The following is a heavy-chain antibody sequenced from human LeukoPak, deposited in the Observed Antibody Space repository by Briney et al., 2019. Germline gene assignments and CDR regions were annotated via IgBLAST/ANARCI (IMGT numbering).Heavy chain of an antibody. CDR3: ARVITSAREEVDY. J-gene: IGHJ4*02. CDR1: GGSFSGYY. V-gene: IGHV4-34*01. CDR2: INHSGST. D-gene: IGHD3-16*01. Sequence: SETLSLTCAVYGGSFSGYYWSWIRQPPGKGLEWIGEINHSGSTNYNPSLKSRVTISVDTSKNQFSLKLSSVTAADTAVYYCARVITSAREEVDYWGQGTLVTVSS.